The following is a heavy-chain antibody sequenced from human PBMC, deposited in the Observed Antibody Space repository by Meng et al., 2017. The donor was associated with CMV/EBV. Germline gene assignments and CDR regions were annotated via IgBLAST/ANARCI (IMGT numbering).Heavy chain of an antibody. CDR1: GFTFSDYY. CDR2: ISSSGSTI. V-gene: IGHV3-11*01. CDR3: ARDGSSSSAFGDYYYYGMDV. Sequence: GESLKISCAASGFTFSDYYMSWIRQAPGKGLEWASYISSSGSTIYYADSVKGRFTISRDNAKNSLYLQMNSLRAEDTAVYYCARDGSSSSAFGDYYYYGMDVWGQGTTVTVSS. J-gene: IGHJ6*02. D-gene: IGHD6-6*01.